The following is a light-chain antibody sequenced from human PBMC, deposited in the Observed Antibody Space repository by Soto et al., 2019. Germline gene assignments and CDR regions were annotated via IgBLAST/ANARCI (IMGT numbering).Light chain of an antibody. V-gene: IGKV1-5*03. Sequence: DIQMTQSPSTLPASVGDRVTITCRASQSVNTWLAWYHQKPGKAPKLLIYKASTLESGVPSRFSGSGSGTEFTLTISSLQPEDFATYYCQQYNSYPLTFGGGTKVDIK. CDR2: KAS. CDR1: QSVNTW. J-gene: IGKJ4*01. CDR3: QQYNSYPLT.